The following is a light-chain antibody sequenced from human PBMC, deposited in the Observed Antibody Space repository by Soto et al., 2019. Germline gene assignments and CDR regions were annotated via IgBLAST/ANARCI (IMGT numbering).Light chain of an antibody. J-gene: IGKJ4*01. CDR1: QSVSSY. Sequence: EIVLTQSPATLSLSPGERATLSCRASQSVSSYLAWYQQKPGQAPRLLIYDASNRATGIPARFSGSGSGTDVTLTISSLEPEDFAVYYCQQSSNVLTFGGVNKVEIK. CDR2: DAS. V-gene: IGKV3-11*01. CDR3: QQSSNVLT.